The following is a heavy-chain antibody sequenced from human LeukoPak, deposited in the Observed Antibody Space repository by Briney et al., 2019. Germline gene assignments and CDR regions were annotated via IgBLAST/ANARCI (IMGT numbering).Heavy chain of an antibody. D-gene: IGHD1/OR15-1a*01. Sequence: PSETLSLTCTVSGGSISSGDYYWSWIRQPAGKGLEWIGRIYTSGSTNYNPSLKSRITISVDTSKNQFFLKLRSVTAADTAAYYCARGNNPISSLDYWGQGTLVTVSS. V-gene: IGHV4-61*02. J-gene: IGHJ4*02. CDR3: ARGNNPISSLDY. CDR2: IYTSGST. CDR1: GGSISSGDYY.